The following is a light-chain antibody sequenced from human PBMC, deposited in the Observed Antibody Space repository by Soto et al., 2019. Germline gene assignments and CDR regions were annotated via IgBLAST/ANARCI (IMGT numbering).Light chain of an antibody. CDR2: GAS. Sequence: EIVMTQSPATLSVSPGERATLSCRASQSVSSNLAWYQHKPGQAPRLLIYGASTRATGIPARFSGSGSGTEFTLTISSLQSEDFAVYYCQQYSNWPLYTFGPGAKLEIK. J-gene: IGKJ2*01. V-gene: IGKV3-15*01. CDR1: QSVSSN. CDR3: QQYSNWPLYT.